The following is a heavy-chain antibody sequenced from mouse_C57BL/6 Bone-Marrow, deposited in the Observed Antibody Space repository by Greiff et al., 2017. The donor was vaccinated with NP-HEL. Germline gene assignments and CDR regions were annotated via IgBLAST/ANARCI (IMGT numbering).Heavy chain of an antibody. V-gene: IGHV5-9-1*02. CDR2: ISSGGDYI. D-gene: IGHD1-1*01. CDR1: GFTFSSYA. J-gene: IGHJ4*01. Sequence: EVQLVESGEGLVKPGGSLKLSCAASGFTFSSYAMSWVRQTPEKRLEWVAYISSGGDYIYYADTVKGRFTISRDNARNTLYLQMSSLKSEDTAMYYCTRGGYGSSYYYAMDYWGQGTSVTVSS. CDR3: TRGGYGSSYYYAMDY.